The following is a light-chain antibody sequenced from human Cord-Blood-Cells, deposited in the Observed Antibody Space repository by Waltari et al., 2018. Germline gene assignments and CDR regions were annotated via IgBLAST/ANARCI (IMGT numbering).Light chain of an antibody. J-gene: IGKJ4*01. CDR2: GAS. Sequence: EIVLTQSPGTLSLSPGERAPLSPRASQSVSSSYLDWYQQKPGHAPRLLIYGASSMATGIPYRFSGSGSGTDFTLTISRLEPEDFAVYYCQQYGSSPRTFGGGTKVEIK. V-gene: IGKV3-20*01. CDR3: QQYGSSPRT. CDR1: QSVSSSY.